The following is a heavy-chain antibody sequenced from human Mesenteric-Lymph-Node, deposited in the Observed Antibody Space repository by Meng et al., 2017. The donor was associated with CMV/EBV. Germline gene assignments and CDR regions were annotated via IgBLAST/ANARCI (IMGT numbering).Heavy chain of an antibody. CDR2: ISSSGSTI. CDR1: FTFSDYY. Sequence: FTFSDYYMSWIRQAPGKGLEWVSYISSSGSTIYYADSVKGRFTISRDNAKNSLYLQMNSLRAEDTAVYYCAREDFWSGYQTLYGMDVWGQGTTVTVSS. D-gene: IGHD3-3*01. J-gene: IGHJ6*02. CDR3: AREDFWSGYQTLYGMDV. V-gene: IGHV3-11*01.